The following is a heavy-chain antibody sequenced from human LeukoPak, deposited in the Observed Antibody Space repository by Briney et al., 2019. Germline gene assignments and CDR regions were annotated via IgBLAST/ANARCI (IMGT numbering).Heavy chain of an antibody. V-gene: IGHV3-53*01. CDR1: GFTVSNNY. CDR3: TREGILAGVDY. J-gene: IGHJ4*02. Sequence: GGSLRLSCAASGFTVSNNYMSWVRQAPGKGLEWVSIIYSGGSTYYSDSVKGRFTISRDNSKNTLYLQMNSLRAEDTAVYYCTREGILAGVDYWGQGTLVTVSS. CDR2: IYSGGST. D-gene: IGHD6-13*01.